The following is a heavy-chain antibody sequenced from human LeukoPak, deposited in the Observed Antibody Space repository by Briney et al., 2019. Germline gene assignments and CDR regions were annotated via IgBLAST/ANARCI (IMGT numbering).Heavy chain of an antibody. V-gene: IGHV3-23*01. D-gene: IGHD6-6*01. CDR3: AIRIATRPFSPPFDY. CDR2: ISGSGGST. J-gene: IGHJ4*02. CDR1: GFTFSSYA. Sequence: GGSLRLSCAASGFTFSSYAMSWVRQAPGKGLEWVSAISGSGGSTYYADSVKGRFTISKDNSKNTLYLQMNSLRAEDTAVYYCAIRIATRPFSPPFDYWGQGSLLTVSS.